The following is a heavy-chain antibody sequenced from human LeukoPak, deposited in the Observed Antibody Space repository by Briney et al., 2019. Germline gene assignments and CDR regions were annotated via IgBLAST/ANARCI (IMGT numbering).Heavy chain of an antibody. J-gene: IGHJ4*02. CDR2: ISSSSSYI. Sequence: SGGSLRLSCAASGFTFSSYSMNWVRQAPGKGLEWVSSISSSSSYIYYADSVKGRFTISRDNAKKSLYLQMNSLRAEDTAVYYCAFDGDGGGSFDYWGQGTLVTVSS. CDR1: GFTFSSYS. D-gene: IGHD3-10*01. V-gene: IGHV3-21*01. CDR3: AFDGDGGGSFDY.